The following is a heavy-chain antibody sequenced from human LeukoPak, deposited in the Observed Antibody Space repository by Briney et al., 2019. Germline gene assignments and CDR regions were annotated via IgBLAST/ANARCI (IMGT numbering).Heavy chain of an antibody. Sequence: ASVKVSCKASGYAFSDYYMHWVRQAPEQGLEWMGWINPKNGGRNYAQKLQGRVTMTRDTSISTVYMELSRLRSDDTAVFYCARFEYSSPSHSDYWGQGTLVTVSS. CDR2: INPKNGGR. V-gene: IGHV1-2*02. J-gene: IGHJ4*02. CDR3: ARFEYSSPSHSDY. CDR1: GYAFSDYY. D-gene: IGHD6-6*01.